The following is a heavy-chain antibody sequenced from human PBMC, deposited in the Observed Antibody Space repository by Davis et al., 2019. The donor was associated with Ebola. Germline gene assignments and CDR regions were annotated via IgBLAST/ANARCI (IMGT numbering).Heavy chain of an antibody. CDR2: IYSGGST. CDR3: TQASGGGDY. D-gene: IGHD6-19*01. V-gene: IGHV3-66*01. Sequence: GESLKISCAASGFTVSSNYMSWVRQAPGKGLEWVSVIYSGGSTYYADSVKGRFTISRDNSKNTLYLQMNSLRAEDTAVYYCTQASGGGDYWGQGTLVTVSS. J-gene: IGHJ4*02. CDR1: GFTVSSNY.